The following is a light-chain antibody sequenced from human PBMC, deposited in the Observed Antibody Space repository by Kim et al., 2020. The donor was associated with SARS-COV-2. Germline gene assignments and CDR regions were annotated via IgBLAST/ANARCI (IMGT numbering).Light chain of an antibody. CDR3: AAWDDSLGGV. CDR1: SSNIGTNY. CDR2: RNN. V-gene: IGLV1-47*01. Sequence: PGQRVTIYCSGSSSNIGTNYVYWYQQLPGTAPKPLIYRNNQRPSGVPDRFSGSKSGTSASLAISGLRSEDEADYYCAAWDDSLGGVFGTGTKVTVL. J-gene: IGLJ1*01.